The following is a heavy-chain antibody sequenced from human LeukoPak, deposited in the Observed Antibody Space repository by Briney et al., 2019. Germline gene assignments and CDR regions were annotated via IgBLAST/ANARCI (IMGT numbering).Heavy chain of an antibody. D-gene: IGHD6-19*01. CDR1: GFTFSRNG. J-gene: IGHJ6*03. CDR2: ISGSGGNT. V-gene: IGHV3-21*01. CDR3: AREYSSGWYSYYYYYMDV. Sequence: TGGTLRLSCAASGFTFSRNGMTWVRQAPGKGLEWVSAISGSGGNTYYADSVKGRFTISRDNAKNSLYLQMNSLRAEDTAVYYCAREYSSGWYSYYYYYMDVWGKGTTVTVSS.